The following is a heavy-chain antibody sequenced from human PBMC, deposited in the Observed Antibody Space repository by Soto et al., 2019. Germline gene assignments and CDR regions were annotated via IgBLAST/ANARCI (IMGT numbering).Heavy chain of an antibody. CDR1: GGSISSSNW. Sequence: SETLSLTCAVSGGSISSSNWWSWVRQPPGKGLEWIGEIYHSGSTNYNPSLKSRVTISVDKSKNQFSLKLSSVTAADTAVYYCARDYYDSSGYYYFDYWGQGTLVTVSS. CDR2: IYHSGST. J-gene: IGHJ4*02. D-gene: IGHD3-22*01. CDR3: ARDYYDSSGYYYFDY. V-gene: IGHV4-4*02.